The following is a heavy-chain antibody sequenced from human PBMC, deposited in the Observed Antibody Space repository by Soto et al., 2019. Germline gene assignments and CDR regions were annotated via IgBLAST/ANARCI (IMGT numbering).Heavy chain of an antibody. J-gene: IGHJ4*02. CDR1: GFTVSSYA. CDR3: AKFPSGSYYHYFGY. CDR2: ISGSGGST. V-gene: IGHV3-23*01. D-gene: IGHD1-26*01. Sequence: GGSLRLSCAASGFTVSSYAMSWVRQAPGKGLEWVSAISGSGGSTYYAYSVRDRFTISSDNSKNTLYLQMNSLWAEDTALYFCAKFPSGSYYHYFGYLGQGTLVTVSS.